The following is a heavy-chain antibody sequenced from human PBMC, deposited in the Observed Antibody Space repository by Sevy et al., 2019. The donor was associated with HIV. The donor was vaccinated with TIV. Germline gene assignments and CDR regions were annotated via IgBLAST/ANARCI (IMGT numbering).Heavy chain of an antibody. J-gene: IGHJ3*02. CDR2: IYSGGST. V-gene: IGHV3-66*01. Sequence: GGSLRLSCAASGFTVSSNYMSWVRQAPGKGLEWVSVIYSGGSTYYEDSVKGRFTISSDNSKNTLYLQMNSLRAEDTAVYYCARDAAYSGYDYGSAFDIWGQGTMVTVSS. CDR3: ARDAAYSGYDYGSAFDI. CDR1: GFTVSSNY. D-gene: IGHD5-12*01.